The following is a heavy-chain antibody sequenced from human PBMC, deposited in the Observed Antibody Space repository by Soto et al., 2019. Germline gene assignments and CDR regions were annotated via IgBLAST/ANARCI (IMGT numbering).Heavy chain of an antibody. Sequence: GVSLSLSCAAAGFTCNNYGLNWFRQAPGKGLEWVAIISNDGSNKYYIESVRCLFTISRDNSKNMLFLQMNSLRVEDTAVYFCTKDGRFDSDGSLYYYYSGMDVWGQGTTVTVSS. D-gene: IGHD2-15*01. CDR1: GFTCNNYG. J-gene: IGHJ6*02. CDR3: TKDGRFDSDGSLYYYYSGMDV. V-gene: IGHV3-30*18. CDR2: ISNDGSNK.